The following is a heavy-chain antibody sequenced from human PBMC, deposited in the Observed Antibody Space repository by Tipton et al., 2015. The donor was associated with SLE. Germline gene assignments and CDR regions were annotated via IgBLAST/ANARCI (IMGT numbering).Heavy chain of an antibody. Sequence: TLSLTCAVSDGSFSGYYWSCVRQSPGKGLEWIGDINHSGTANYNPSLESRVAMSVDTSKNQFSLRLSSVTAADTAMYFCVRDSNFDWHSAMDVWGQGTTVAVSS. D-gene: IGHD3-9*01. CDR2: INHSGTA. CDR1: DGSFSGYY. J-gene: IGHJ6*02. CDR3: VRDSNFDWHSAMDV. V-gene: IGHV4-34*01.